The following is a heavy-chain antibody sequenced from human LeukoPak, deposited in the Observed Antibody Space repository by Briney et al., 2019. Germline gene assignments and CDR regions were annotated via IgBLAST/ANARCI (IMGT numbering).Heavy chain of an antibody. Sequence: GGSLRLSCAASEFTFISYVMNWVRQAPGKGLEWVATINQDVSQIKYVDSVKGRFTISRDNAQNSLYLQMNSLRDEDTAVYYCAKLGYNSWDFDYWGQGTVVTISS. D-gene: IGHD6-13*01. CDR1: EFTFISYV. CDR2: INQDVSQI. J-gene: IGHJ4*02. V-gene: IGHV3-7*01. CDR3: AKLGYNSWDFDY.